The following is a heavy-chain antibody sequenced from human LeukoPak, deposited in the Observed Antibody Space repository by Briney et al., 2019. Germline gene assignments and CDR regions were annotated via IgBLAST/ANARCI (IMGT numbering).Heavy chain of an antibody. J-gene: IGHJ3*02. V-gene: IGHV3-48*02. CDR2: ISRSSSTM. CDR1: GFTFSIYT. Sequence: QAGGSLRLSCAASGFTFSIYTMNWVRQAPGKGLEWVAHISRSSSTMSYADSVKGRFTISRDNAKNSLYLQMSSLRDEDTAVYYCARDSAHVFDIWGQGTTVTVSS. CDR3: ARDSAHVFDI.